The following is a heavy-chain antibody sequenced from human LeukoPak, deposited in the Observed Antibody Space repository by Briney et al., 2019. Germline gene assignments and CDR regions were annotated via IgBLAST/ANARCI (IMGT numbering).Heavy chain of an antibody. Sequence: ASVKVSCKASGYTFTSYDINWVRQATGQGPEWMGWMNPSSGNTGFAQRFQGRVTMTRDTSINTAYLELSSQTSEDTAVYYCATHTYYYSSGSFAYWGQGTLVTVSS. CDR2: MNPSSGNT. CDR3: ATHTYYYSSGSFAY. D-gene: IGHD3-10*01. V-gene: IGHV1-8*01. CDR1: GYTFTSYD. J-gene: IGHJ4*02.